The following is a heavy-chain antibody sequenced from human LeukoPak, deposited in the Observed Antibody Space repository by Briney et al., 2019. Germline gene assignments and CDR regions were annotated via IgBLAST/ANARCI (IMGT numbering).Heavy chain of an antibody. CDR1: GGTFSSYA. V-gene: IGHV1-69*05. CDR3: AREGLRRDGYNSDY. Sequence: SVKVSCKASGGTFSSYATSWVRQAPGQGLEWMGGIIPIFGTANYAQKFQGRVTITTDESTSTAYMELSSLRSEDTAVYYCAREGLRRDGYNSDYWGQGTLVTVSS. CDR2: IIPIFGTA. D-gene: IGHD5-24*01. J-gene: IGHJ4*02.